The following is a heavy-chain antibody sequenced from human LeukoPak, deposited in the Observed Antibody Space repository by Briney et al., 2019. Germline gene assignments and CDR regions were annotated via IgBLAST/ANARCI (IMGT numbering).Heavy chain of an antibody. CDR1: GFTFSSYA. D-gene: IGHD3-3*01. J-gene: IGHJ4*02. Sequence: GGSLRLSCAASGFTFSSYAMSWVRQAPGKGLEWVSAISGSGGSTYYADSVKGRFTISRDNSKNTPYLQMNSLGAEDTAVYYCAKDKDTIFGPSWDYWGQGTLVTASS. CDR3: AKDKDTIFGPSWDY. V-gene: IGHV3-23*01. CDR2: ISGSGGST.